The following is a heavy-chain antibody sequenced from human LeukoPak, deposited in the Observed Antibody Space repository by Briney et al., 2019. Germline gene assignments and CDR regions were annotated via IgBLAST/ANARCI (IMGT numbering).Heavy chain of an antibody. Sequence: GGSLRLSCAASGFTFSSYAMSWVRQAPGKGLEWVSAISGSCGSTYYADSVKGRFTISRDNSKNTLFLQMNSLRAEDTAVYYCAKRIQLERPSTYYFYGMDVWGQGTTVTVSS. CDR2: ISGSCGST. D-gene: IGHD1-1*01. CDR1: GFTFSSYA. CDR3: AKRIQLERPSTYYFYGMDV. J-gene: IGHJ6*02. V-gene: IGHV3-23*01.